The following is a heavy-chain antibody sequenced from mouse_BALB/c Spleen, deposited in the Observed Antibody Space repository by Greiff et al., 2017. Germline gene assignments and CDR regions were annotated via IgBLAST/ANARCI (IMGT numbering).Heavy chain of an antibody. CDR1: GFTFSSYT. J-gene: IGHJ3*01. CDR3: ARLRRAWFAY. D-gene: IGHD2-12*01. Sequence: EVKLVESGGGLVKPGGSLKLSCAASGFTFSSYTMSWVRQTPEKRLEWVATISSGGGNTYYPDSVKGRFTISRDNAKNNLYLQMSSLRSEDTALYYCARLRRAWFAYWGQGTLVTVSA. V-gene: IGHV5-9*03. CDR2: ISSGGGNT.